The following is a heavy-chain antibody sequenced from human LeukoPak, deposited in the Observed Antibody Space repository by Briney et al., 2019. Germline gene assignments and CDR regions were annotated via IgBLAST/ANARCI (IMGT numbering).Heavy chain of an antibody. D-gene: IGHD2-15*01. Sequence: GGSLRLSCAASGFTFDDYGMSWVRQAPGKGLEWVSGINWNGGSTGYADSVKGRFTISRDNAKNSLYLQMNSLRAEDTALYYCARTALGCCSGGSCYLYYFDYWGQGTLVTVSS. CDR3: ARTALGCCSGGSCYLYYFDY. CDR1: GFTFDDYG. CDR2: INWNGGST. V-gene: IGHV3-20*04. J-gene: IGHJ4*02.